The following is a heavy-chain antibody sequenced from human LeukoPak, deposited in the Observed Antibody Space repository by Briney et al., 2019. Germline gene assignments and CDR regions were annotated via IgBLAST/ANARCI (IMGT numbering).Heavy chain of an antibody. V-gene: IGHV3-23*01. CDR3: ARMGIAAVGAYYFDY. Sequence: GGPLRLSCAASGFTFSSHAMIWVREAPGKGLERFSAIRCRGGSQYYADSVEGRFTISRDNAKNSLYLQMASLRAEDTAVYYCARMGIAAVGAYYFDYWGQGTLVAVSS. CDR1: GFTFSSHA. J-gene: IGHJ4*02. D-gene: IGHD6-13*01. CDR2: IRCRGGSQ.